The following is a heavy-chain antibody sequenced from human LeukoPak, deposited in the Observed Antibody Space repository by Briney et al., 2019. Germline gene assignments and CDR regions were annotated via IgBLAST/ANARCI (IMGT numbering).Heavy chain of an antibody. J-gene: IGHJ5*02. CDR1: GFTFSSYA. CDR2: ISGSGGST. Sequence: GGSLRLSCAASGFTFSSYAMSWVRQAPGKGLEWVSAISGSGGSTYYADSVKGRFTISRDNSKNTLYLQMNSLRAEDTAVYYCARGEYQLPLNWFDPWGQGTLVTVSS. V-gene: IGHV3-23*01. CDR3: ARGEYQLPLNWFDP. D-gene: IGHD2-2*01.